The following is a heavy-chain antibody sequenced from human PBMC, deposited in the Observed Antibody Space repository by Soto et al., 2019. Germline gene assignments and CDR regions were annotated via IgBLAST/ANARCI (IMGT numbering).Heavy chain of an antibody. CDR3: ARLGAYYQSLDP. V-gene: IGHV4-61*05. CDR1: GGSISSGPYS. J-gene: IGHJ5*02. CDR2: IHYGGTT. Sequence: PSETLSLTCTVSGGSISSGPYSWGWIRQPPGKGLEWVGYIHYGGTTSYNPSLQSRVTISLETSKSQFSLRLTSVTAADTAVYYCARLGAYYQSLDPWGPGTLVTVSS. D-gene: IGHD3-22*01.